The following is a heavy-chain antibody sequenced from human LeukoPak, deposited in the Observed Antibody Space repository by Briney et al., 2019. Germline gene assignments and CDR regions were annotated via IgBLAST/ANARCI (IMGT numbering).Heavy chain of an antibody. Sequence: GSLRLSCAASGFTFSSYAMSWVRQAPGKGLEWVSAISGSGGSTYYADSVKGRFTISRDNSKNTLYLQMNSLRAEDTAVYYCAKMPNDIVVVPAAMPYFDYWGQGTLVTVSS. D-gene: IGHD2-2*01. CDR3: AKMPNDIVVVPAAMPYFDY. V-gene: IGHV3-23*01. J-gene: IGHJ4*02. CDR1: GFTFSSYA. CDR2: ISGSGGST.